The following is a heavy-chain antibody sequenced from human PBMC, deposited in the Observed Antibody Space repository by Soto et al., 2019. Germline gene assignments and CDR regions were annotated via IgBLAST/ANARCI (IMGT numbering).Heavy chain of an antibody. J-gene: IGHJ6*02. CDR2: IYYSGST. V-gene: IGHV4-30-4*01. D-gene: IGHD2-2*01. CDR3: ARGIVLVPAAMLTNYYYGMDV. CDR1: GGSISSGDYY. Sequence: QVQLQESGPGLVKPSQTLSLTCTVSGGSISSGDYYWSWIRQPPGKGLEWIGYIYYSGSTYYNPSLKSRVTLSVDTSKNQFSLKLSSVTAADTAVYYCARGIVLVPAAMLTNYYYGMDVWGQGTTVTVSS.